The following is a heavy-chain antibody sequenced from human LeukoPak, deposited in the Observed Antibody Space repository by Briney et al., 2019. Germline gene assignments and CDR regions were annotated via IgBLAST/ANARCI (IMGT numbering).Heavy chain of an antibody. J-gene: IGHJ4*02. CDR1: GFTFSTYW. CDR2: INQDGSQH. Sequence: TGGSLRLSCAASGFTFSTYWMTWVRQAPGKGLEWVANINQDGSQHSCVDSVKGRFTISRDNAKNSLYLQMNSLRAEDTAVYYCATSRGSWPDYFDYWGQGTLVTVSS. CDR3: ATSRGSWPDYFDY. V-gene: IGHV3-7*01. D-gene: IGHD6-13*01.